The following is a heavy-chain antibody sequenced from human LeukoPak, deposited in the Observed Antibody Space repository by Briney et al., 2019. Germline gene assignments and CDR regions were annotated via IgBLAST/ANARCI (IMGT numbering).Heavy chain of an antibody. CDR2: IIPIFGTA. Sequence: ASVKVSCKASGGTFSSYAISWVRQAPGQGLEWMGGIIPIFGTAKYAQKFQGRVTITADESTSTAYMELSSLRSEDTAVYYCARDSSDFRNLIPHWGQGTLVTVSS. CDR1: GGTFSSYA. D-gene: IGHD1-14*01. CDR3: ARDSSDFRNLIPH. V-gene: IGHV1-69*13. J-gene: IGHJ1*01.